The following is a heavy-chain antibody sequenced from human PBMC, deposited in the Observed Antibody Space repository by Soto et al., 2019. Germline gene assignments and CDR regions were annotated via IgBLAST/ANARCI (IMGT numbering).Heavy chain of an antibody. J-gene: IGHJ4*02. CDR2: ISQDGSNK. D-gene: IGHD4-17*01. CDR1: GFTFSRFV. V-gene: IGHV3-30-3*01. Sequence: PGGSLRLSCAASGFTFSRFVMHWVRQAPGKGLEWVAMISQDGSNKNYADSVKGRFTISRDNSRDTLYLEMNSLRPEDTAKYYCARDVMTSVTEDYWGQGTLVTVSS. CDR3: ARDVMTSVTEDY.